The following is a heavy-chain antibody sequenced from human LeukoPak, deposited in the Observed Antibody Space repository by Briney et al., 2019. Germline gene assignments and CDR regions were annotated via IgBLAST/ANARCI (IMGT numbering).Heavy chain of an antibody. CDR2: IYYSGST. CDR3: ARDGGDGFDY. Sequence: SETLSLTCTVTGGSISSYYWSWIRQPPGKGLEWIGYIYYSGSTNYNPSLKSRVTISVDTSKNQFSLKLSSVTAADTAVYYCARDGGDGFDYWGQGTLVTVSS. J-gene: IGHJ4*02. CDR1: GGSISSYY. D-gene: IGHD5-24*01. V-gene: IGHV4-59*01.